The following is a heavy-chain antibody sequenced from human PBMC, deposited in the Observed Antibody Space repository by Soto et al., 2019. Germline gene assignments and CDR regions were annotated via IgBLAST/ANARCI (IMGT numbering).Heavy chain of an antibody. V-gene: IGHV1-24*01. CDR3: ATGPIAAAGFLSLNKGRNYYGMDV. J-gene: IGHJ6*02. CDR2: FDPEDGET. CDR1: GYTLTELS. D-gene: IGHD6-13*01. Sequence: GASVKVSCKVSGYTLTELSMHWVRQAPGKGLEWMGGFDPEDGETIYAQKFDGRVTMTEDTSTDTAYMELSSLRSEDTAVYSCATGPIAAAGFLSLNKGRNYYGMDVWGQGTTVTVSS.